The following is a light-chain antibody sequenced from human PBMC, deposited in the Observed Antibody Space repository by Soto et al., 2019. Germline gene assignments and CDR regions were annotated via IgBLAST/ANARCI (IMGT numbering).Light chain of an antibody. CDR3: QTWGTGIRV. J-gene: IGLJ1*01. CDR1: SGHSSYA. CDR2: INSDGSH. V-gene: IGLV4-69*01. Sequence: QPVLTQSPSASASLGASVKFICTLSSGHSSYAIAWHRQQPEKGPRYLMKINSDGSHSKGDGIPDRFSGSSSGAERYLTISSLQSEDEADFYCQTWGTGIRVFGTGTKLTVL.